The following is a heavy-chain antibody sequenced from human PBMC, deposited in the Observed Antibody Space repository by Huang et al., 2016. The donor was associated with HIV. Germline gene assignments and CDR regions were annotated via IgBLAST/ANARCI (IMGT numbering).Heavy chain of an antibody. CDR1: GDFISSTNYY. CDR3: ASQHIGAAATWF. J-gene: IGHJ4*02. CDR2: VYQSGSP. D-gene: IGHD6-13*01. Sequence: QLQLQESGPGQVKPSETLSLTCTVSGDFISSTNYYWGWIRQSPGKGLGWVGSVYQSGSPNYNPSLNSRVTLSVDTSRNQFSLRLNSVTAADTAVYYCASQHIGAAATWFWGRGTQVAVSS. V-gene: IGHV4-39*01.